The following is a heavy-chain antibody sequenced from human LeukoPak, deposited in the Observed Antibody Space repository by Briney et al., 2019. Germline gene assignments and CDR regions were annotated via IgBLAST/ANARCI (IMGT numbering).Heavy chain of an antibody. Sequence: SVKVSCKASGGTFSSYAISWVRQAPRQGLEWMGGIIPIFGTANYAQKFQGRVTITADESTSTAYMELSSLRSEDTAVYYCATRPLGYCSSTSCPSRWFDPWGQGTLVTVSS. CDR3: ATRPLGYCSSTSCPSRWFDP. CDR2: IIPIFGTA. V-gene: IGHV1-69*01. J-gene: IGHJ5*02. D-gene: IGHD2-2*01. CDR1: GGTFSSYA.